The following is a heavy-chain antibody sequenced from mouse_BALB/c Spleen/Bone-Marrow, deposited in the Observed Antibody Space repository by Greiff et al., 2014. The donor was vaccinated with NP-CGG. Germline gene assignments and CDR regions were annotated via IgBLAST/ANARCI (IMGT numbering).Heavy chain of an antibody. J-gene: IGHJ4*01. CDR2: INPSSAYT. CDR3: TIRYYAMDY. CDR1: GYTFTRYT. Sequence: QVQLQQSGAELARPGASVKMSCQASGYTFTRYTMHWEKQRPGQGLEWIGYINPSSAYTNYNQKFKDKATLTADKSSSTAYMQLSSLTSEDSAVYYCTIRYYAMDYLGQGTSVTVSS. V-gene: IGHV1-4*01. D-gene: IGHD1-1*01.